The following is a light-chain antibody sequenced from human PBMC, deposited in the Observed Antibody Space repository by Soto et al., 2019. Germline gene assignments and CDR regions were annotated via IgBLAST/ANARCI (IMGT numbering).Light chain of an antibody. J-gene: IGLJ2*01. CDR2: LDSDGSH. CDR1: SGHISYA. Sequence: QLVLTQSPSASASLGASVKLTCTLSSGHISYAIAWHQQQPEKGPRYLMKLDSDGSHTKGDAIPDRFSGSSSGAERYLTISSLQSEDEADYYSQTWGTGIHVVFGGGTKVTVL. V-gene: IGLV4-69*01. CDR3: QTWGTGIHVV.